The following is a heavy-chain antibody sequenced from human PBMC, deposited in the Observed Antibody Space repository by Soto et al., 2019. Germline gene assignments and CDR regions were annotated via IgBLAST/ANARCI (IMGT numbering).Heavy chain of an antibody. CDR2: IIPILGVA. J-gene: IGHJ6*03. D-gene: IGHD4-17*01. Sequence: QVQLVQSGAEVKKPGSSVKVSCKASGSTFSNYTISWVRQAPVQGLEWMGRIIPILGVANYAQKFQGRVTITEDKSTSTVDMEMRSLRSEDTAVYYCARVSEMGTVTKGFYYYMDVWGEGTTVTVSS. CDR1: GSTFSNYT. V-gene: IGHV1-69*02. CDR3: ARVSEMGTVTKGFYYYMDV.